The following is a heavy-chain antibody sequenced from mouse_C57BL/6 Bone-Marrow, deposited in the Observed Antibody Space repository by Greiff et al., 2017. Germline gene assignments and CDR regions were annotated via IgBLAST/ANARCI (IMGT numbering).Heavy chain of an antibody. CDR1: GFTFSSYG. J-gene: IGHJ3*01. CDR2: ISSGGSYN. V-gene: IGHV5-6*01. Sequence: EVMLVESGGDLVKPGGSLKLSCAASGFTFSSYGMSWVRQTPDKRLEWVATISSGGSYNYSPDSVTGRVTISRDNAKNTLYLEMSSLKSEDTARDYWARGPTGEKAYWGQGTLVTVSA. CDR3: ARGPTGEKAY.